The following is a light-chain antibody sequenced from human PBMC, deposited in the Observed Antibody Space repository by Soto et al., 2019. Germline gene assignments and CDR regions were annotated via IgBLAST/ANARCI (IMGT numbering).Light chain of an antibody. V-gene: IGKV3-15*01. CDR2: RAS. Sequence: EIVMTQSPGTLSVSPGERATLSCRASQSISGNLVWYQQKPGQAPRLLIYRASTRTTGIPARFSGTKSGTDFTLTIRRLEPEDAAVYYCQQYGSSPITFGQGTRLEIK. J-gene: IGKJ5*01. CDR1: QSISGN. CDR3: QQYGSSPIT.